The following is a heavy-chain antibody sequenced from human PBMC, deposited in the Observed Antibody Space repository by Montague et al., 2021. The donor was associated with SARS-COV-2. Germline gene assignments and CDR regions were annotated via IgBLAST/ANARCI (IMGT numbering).Heavy chain of an antibody. D-gene: IGHD6-13*01. CDR1: PVSDGPIRSSTYS. Sequence: SDTLSLTCTVSPVSDGPIRSSTYSWGWIRQSPGKGLEWIGSIDYSGNTDYNPSLKSRVTMSEDTSKSPLSLRVRSVTAADTAIYYCSRDSYSRSWFKYWGQGTLVTVSS. CDR2: IDYSGNT. CDR3: SRDSYSRSWFKY. J-gene: IGHJ1*01. V-gene: IGHV4-39*02.